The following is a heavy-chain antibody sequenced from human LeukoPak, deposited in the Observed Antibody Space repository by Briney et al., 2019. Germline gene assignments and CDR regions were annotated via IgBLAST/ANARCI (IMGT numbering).Heavy chain of an antibody. CDR3: AHAPHLYDYGDYGFDY. V-gene: IGHV2-5*02. D-gene: IGHD4-17*01. CDR1: GFSLSTSGVG. Sequence: SGPTLVNPTQTLTLTCTFSGFSLSTSGVGVGWIRQPPGKALEWLALIYWDDDKRYSPSLKSRLTITKDTSKNQVVLTMTNMDPADTATYYCAHAPHLYDYGDYGFDYWGQGTLVTVSS. CDR2: IYWDDDK. J-gene: IGHJ4*02.